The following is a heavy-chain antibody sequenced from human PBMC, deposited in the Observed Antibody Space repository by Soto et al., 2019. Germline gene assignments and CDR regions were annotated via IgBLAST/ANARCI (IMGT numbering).Heavy chain of an antibody. D-gene: IGHD6-19*01. Sequence: GGSLRLSCAASGFTFDDYAMLWGRHAPGKSLEWVSGISWNSGSINYADSVKGRFTISRDNAKNSLYLQMNSLRAEDTALYYCAKDTAWAGCKRLDRCITVGDRLDCWGQGALVTVSS. CDR1: GFTFDDYA. V-gene: IGHV3-9*01. J-gene: IGHJ4*02. CDR3: AKDTAWAGCKRLDRCITVGDRLDC. CDR2: ISWNSGSI.